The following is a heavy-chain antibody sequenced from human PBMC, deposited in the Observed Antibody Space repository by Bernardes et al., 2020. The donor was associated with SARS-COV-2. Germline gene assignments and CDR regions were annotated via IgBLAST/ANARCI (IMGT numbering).Heavy chain of an antibody. CDR2: ISGSGVST. Sequence: GGSLRLSCAASGFTFSSSAMSWVRQAPGKGLEWVSAISGSGVSTYYADSVKGRFTVSRDNSKNTLYLQMNSLRAEDTAVYYCARDLVVTDYWGQGTLVTVSS. V-gene: IGHV3-23*01. D-gene: IGHD2-21*02. CDR3: ARDLVVTDY. J-gene: IGHJ4*02. CDR1: GFTFSSSA.